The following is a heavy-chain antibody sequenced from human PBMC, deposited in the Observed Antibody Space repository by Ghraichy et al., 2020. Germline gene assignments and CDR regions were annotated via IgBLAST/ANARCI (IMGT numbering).Heavy chain of an antibody. Sequence: LSLTCAASGFTFSSYAMSWVRQAPGKGLEWVSAISGSGGSTYYADSVKGRFTISRDNFKNTQYVQMNSLRAEDTAVYYCAKGTTVTTRDDWFDPWGQGSLVTVAS. J-gene: IGHJ5*02. D-gene: IGHD4-17*01. CDR3: AKGTTVTTRDDWFDP. CDR1: GFTFSSYA. CDR2: ISGSGGST. V-gene: IGHV3-23*01.